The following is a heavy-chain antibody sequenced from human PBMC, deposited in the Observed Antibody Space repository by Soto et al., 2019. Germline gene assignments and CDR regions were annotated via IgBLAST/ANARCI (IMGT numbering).Heavy chain of an antibody. CDR1: VASVSSKSAA. V-gene: IGHV6-1*01. D-gene: IGHD2-2*01. J-gene: IGHJ6*02. CDR2: TYYRSKWYN. CDR3: ATFLSTTSPDV. Sequence: PSQTLSLTCAISVASVSSKSAAWNLISQSPSRGLEWLGRTYYRSKWYNDYAVSVKSRITIDPDTYKNQFSLQLNSVTPEDTAVYYCATFLSTTSPDVWGQGTRVTVSS.